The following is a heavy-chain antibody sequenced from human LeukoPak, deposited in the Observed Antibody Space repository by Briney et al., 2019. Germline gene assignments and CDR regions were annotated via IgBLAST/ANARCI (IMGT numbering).Heavy chain of an antibody. CDR1: GFTFSSYA. CDR2: ISHSGSSI. Sequence: GGSLRLSCAASGFTFSSYAMSWVRQAPGKGLEWVSGISHSGSSIYYADSVKGRFTISRDNSKNTLYLQMDRLRVEGTAVYYCAMALDYWGQGTLVTVSS. V-gene: IGHV3-23*01. J-gene: IGHJ4*02. CDR3: AMALDY.